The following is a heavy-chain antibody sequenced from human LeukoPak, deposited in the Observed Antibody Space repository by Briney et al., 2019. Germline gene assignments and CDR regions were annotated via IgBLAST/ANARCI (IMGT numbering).Heavy chain of an antibody. CDR1: GFTFSSYS. CDR2: ISSSSSTI. V-gene: IGHV3-48*04. CDR3: ARGDDYVWGSWPVDY. Sequence: GGSLRLSCAASGFTFSSYSMNWVRQAPGKGLEWVSYISSSSSTIYYADSVKGRFTISRDNAKNSLYLQMNSLRAEDTAVYYCARGDDYVWGSWPVDYWGQGTLVTVSS. J-gene: IGHJ4*02. D-gene: IGHD3-16*01.